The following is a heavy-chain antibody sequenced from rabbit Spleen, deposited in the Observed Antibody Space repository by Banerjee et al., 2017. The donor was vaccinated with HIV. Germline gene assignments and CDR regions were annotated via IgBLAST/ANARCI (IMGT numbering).Heavy chain of an antibody. CDR3: ARDLPGVVGWNFGL. CDR1: GFSFSSSYD. Sequence: QEQLVESGGGLVKPEGSLTLTCTASGFSFSSSYDICWVRQAPGKGLEWIACIYISGGAVYATWAKGRFTISGASWTTVSLQMTSLTAADTAIYFCARDLPGVVGWNFGLWGQGTLVTVS. V-gene: IGHV1S45*01. J-gene: IGHJ4*01. CDR2: IYISGGA. D-gene: IGHD3-1*01.